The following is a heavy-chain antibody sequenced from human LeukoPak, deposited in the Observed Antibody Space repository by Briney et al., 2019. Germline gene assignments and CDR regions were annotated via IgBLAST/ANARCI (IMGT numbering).Heavy chain of an antibody. CDR1: GFTFSNAW. D-gene: IGHD3-22*01. CDR2: ISGGGST. J-gene: IGHJ3*02. V-gene: IGHV3-23*01. Sequence: GGSLRLSCAASGFTFSNAWMSWVPQAPGKGLEWVSAISGGGSTYYADSVKGRFTISRDNSKNTLYLQMNSLRAEDTAVYYCAKDRFYYDSSGYFDAFDIWGQGTMVTVSS. CDR3: AKDRFYYDSSGYFDAFDI.